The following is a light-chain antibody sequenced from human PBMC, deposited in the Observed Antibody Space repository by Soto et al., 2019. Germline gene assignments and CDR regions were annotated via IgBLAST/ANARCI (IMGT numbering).Light chain of an antibody. J-gene: IGKJ5*01. CDR2: AAS. Sequence: DIQMTQSPSSVSASVVDRVTITCRASQAIGTWLAWYQQKPGTAPKLLISAASTLQTGVPSRFSGSGSGTDFTLTIASLQPEDFATYYCQQTDSFPITFGQGTRLEI. V-gene: IGKV1-12*01. CDR3: QQTDSFPIT. CDR1: QAIGTW.